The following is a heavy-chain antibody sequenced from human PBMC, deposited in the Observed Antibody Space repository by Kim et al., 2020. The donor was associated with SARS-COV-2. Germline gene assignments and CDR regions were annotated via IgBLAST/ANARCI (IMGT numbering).Heavy chain of an antibody. D-gene: IGHD2-2*01. J-gene: IGHJ6*02. CDR2: ISAYNGNT. CDR1: GYTFTSYG. Sequence: ASVKVSCKASGYTFTSYGISWVRQAPGQGLEWMGWISAYNGNTNYAQKLQGRVTMTTDTSTSTAYMELRSLRSDDTAVYYCARDRGRPRRVVPAAAYYYYGMDVWGQGTTVTVSS. V-gene: IGHV1-18*04. CDR3: ARDRGRPRRVVPAAAYYYYGMDV.